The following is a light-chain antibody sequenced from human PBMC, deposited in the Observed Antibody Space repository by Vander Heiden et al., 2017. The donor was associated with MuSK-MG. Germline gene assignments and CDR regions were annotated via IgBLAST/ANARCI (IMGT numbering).Light chain of an antibody. CDR2: DAS. Sequence: DIQTTQSPPSLSASVGDRVTLTCRASQGISNYLAWYQQNPGKVPKLLIYDASTCQSGVPSRFSGSGSGTDFTLTISILQPEDVATYYCQNDYSPTWTFGQGTKVEIK. J-gene: IGKJ1*01. CDR3: QNDYSPTWT. CDR1: QGISNY. V-gene: IGKV1-27*01.